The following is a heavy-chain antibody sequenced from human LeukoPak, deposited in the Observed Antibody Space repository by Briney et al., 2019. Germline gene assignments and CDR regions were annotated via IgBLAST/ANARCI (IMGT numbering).Heavy chain of an antibody. CDR3: AREGMTTASFDP. Sequence: SGGSLRLSCAASRFTFSSYAMSWARQAPGKGLEWVSGVSGNGAGTYYADSVKGRFTISRDNSKNTLYLQMNSLRAEDTAVYYCAREGMTTASFDPWGQGTLVTVSS. V-gene: IGHV3-23*01. J-gene: IGHJ5*02. CDR1: RFTFSSYA. CDR2: VSGNGAGT. D-gene: IGHD4-11*01.